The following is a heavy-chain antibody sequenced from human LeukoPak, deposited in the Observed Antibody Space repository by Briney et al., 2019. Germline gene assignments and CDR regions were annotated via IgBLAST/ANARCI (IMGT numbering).Heavy chain of an antibody. J-gene: IGHJ4*02. Sequence: ASVKVSCKASGYTFTGHYMHWVRQAPGQGLEWMAWISGNNANTKYAQKAQGRVTVITDTSTSTAYMELGSLTSDDTAVYYCARRRLDSSWCFDYWGQGTLVTVSS. CDR3: ARRRLDSSWCFDY. D-gene: IGHD6-13*01. CDR1: GYTFTGHY. CDR2: ISGNNANT. V-gene: IGHV1-18*04.